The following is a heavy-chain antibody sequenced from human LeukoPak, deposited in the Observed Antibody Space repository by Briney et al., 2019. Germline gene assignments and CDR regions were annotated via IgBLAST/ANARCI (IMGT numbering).Heavy chain of an antibody. V-gene: IGHV1-18*01. CDR1: GYTFTSYG. CDR3: AREIPAAGTVAFDY. CDR2: ISAYNGNT. D-gene: IGHD6-13*01. Sequence: ASVKVSCKASGYTFTSYGISRVRQAPGQGLEGRGWISAYNGNTNYAQKLQDRVTMTTDTSTSTAYMELRSLRSDDTAVYYCAREIPAAGTVAFDYWGQGTLVTVSS. J-gene: IGHJ4*02.